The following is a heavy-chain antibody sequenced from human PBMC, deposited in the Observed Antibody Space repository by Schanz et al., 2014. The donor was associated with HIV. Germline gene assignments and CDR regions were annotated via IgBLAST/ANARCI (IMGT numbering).Heavy chain of an antibody. CDR2: ISGSGGGT. Sequence: EVQLLESGGGLVQPGGSLRLTCAASGLTFSGSAMNWVRQAPGKGLEWVSAISGSGGGTFYADSVKGRFTISRDNAKNSLSLQMNSLRAEDTAVYYCARPDYDFWVDVWGQGTTVTVSS. V-gene: IGHV3-23*01. CDR1: GLTFSGSA. CDR3: ARPDYDFWVDV. J-gene: IGHJ6*02. D-gene: IGHD3-3*01.